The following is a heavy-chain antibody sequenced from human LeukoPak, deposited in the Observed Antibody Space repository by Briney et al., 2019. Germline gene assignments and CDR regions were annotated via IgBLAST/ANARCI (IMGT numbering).Heavy chain of an antibody. CDR3: ARSWDARLNFDY. CDR2: NYSGGST. J-gene: IGHJ4*02. Sequence: GGSLRLSCAASGFIVSSNYMNWVRQAPGKGLEWVSVNYSGGSTYYADSVKGRFTMSRDNSKTTLYLQMNSLRAEDTAVYYCARSWDARLNFDYWGQGTLVTVSS. D-gene: IGHD1-26*01. CDR1: GFIVSSNY. V-gene: IGHV3-66*02.